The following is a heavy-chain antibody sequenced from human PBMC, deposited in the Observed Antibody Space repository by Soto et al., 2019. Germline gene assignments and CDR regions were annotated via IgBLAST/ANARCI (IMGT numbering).Heavy chain of an antibody. CDR1: GVSISSGGYY. V-gene: IGHV4-31*03. J-gene: IGHJ3*01. CDR3: ASRTEYYDSRGYYARAAFAV. Sequence: QVQLQESGPGLVKPSWTLSLTCTVSGVSISSGGYYWNWILQYPGKGLEWIGYIYYRVSTIYNPSLKSRLSMSVDTSKNQFYLTLNSVTAAENTVYYWASRTEYYDSRGYYARAAFAVWGQGTVVTVSS. D-gene: IGHD3-22*01. CDR2: IYYRVST.